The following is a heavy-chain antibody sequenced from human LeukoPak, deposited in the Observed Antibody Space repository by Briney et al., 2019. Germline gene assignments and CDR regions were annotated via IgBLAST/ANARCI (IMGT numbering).Heavy chain of an antibody. D-gene: IGHD4-23*01. J-gene: IGHJ5*02. CDR1: GYTFTSYG. Sequence: ASVKVSCKASGYTFTSYGISWVRQAPGQGLEWMGWISAYNGNTNYAQKLQGRVTMTTDTSTSTAYMELRSLRSDDTAVYYCARDGDYGGEQLLGFDPWGQGTLVTVSS. CDR2: ISAYNGNT. CDR3: ARDGDYGGEQLLGFDP. V-gene: IGHV1-18*01.